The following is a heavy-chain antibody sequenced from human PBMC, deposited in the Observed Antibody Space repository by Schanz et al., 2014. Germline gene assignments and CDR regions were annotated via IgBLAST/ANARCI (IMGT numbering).Heavy chain of an antibody. CDR1: GYTVSALA. V-gene: IGHV1-46*01. D-gene: IGHD3-10*01. CDR2: INPSGGST. Sequence: QVQLLQSGSEVKKPGASVKVSCEISGYTVSALAMHWVRQAPGQGLEWMGIINPSGGSTSYAQKFQGRVTMTRDTSTSTVYMELSSLRSEDTAVYYCVRDAGWAFGDYHGMDVWGQGTSVTVSS. CDR3: VRDAGWAFGDYHGMDV. J-gene: IGHJ6*02.